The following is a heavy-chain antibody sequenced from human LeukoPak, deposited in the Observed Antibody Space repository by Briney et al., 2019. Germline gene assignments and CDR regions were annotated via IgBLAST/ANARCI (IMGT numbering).Heavy chain of an antibody. D-gene: IGHD3-10*01. CDR3: ARDGPTYYYGSGSPRWFDP. J-gene: IGHJ5*02. Sequence: SQTLSLTCAISGDSVSSNSAAWNWIRQSPSRGLEWLGRTYYRSKWYNDYAVSVKSRITINPDTSKNQFSLKLSSVTAADTAVYYCARDGPTYYYGSGSPRWFDPWGQGTLVTVSS. V-gene: IGHV6-1*01. CDR2: TYYRSKWYN. CDR1: GDSVSSNSAA.